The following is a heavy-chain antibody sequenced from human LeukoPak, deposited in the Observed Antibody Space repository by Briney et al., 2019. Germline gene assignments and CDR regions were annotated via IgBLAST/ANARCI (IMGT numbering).Heavy chain of an antibody. CDR1: GFTLSSYR. V-gene: IGHV3-21*01. Sequence: GGSLRLSCVASGFTLSSYRMNSVREAPGKGPEWVSSISPGSVEVYYAKSVMGRSSIYRDDAKNSQYLQMNSLRAEDTAVYSCARGTSGRAGYFDCWGQGTLVTVSS. J-gene: IGHJ4*02. CDR2: ISPGSVEV. D-gene: IGHD2-2*01. CDR3: ARGTSGRAGYFDC.